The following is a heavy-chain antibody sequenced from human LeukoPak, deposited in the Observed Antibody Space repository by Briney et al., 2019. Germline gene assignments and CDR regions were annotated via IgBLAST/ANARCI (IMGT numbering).Heavy chain of an antibody. J-gene: IGHJ3*02. CDR2: FYYSGNT. V-gene: IGHV4-59*01. CDR3: AATYYYDSSGYSLYAFDI. Sequence: SETLSLTCTVSGGSISSYYWSWIRQPPGKGLEWIAYFYYSGNTNYNPSLKSRVTISVDTSKNQFSLKLSSVTAADTAVYYCAATYYYDSSGYSLYAFDIWGQGTMVTVSS. CDR1: GGSISSYY. D-gene: IGHD3-22*01.